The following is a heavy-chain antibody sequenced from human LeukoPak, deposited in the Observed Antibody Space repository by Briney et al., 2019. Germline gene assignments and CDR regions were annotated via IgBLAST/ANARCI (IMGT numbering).Heavy chain of an antibody. CDR2: ISAYNGNT. Sequence: ASAKVSCKASGYTFTSYGISWVRQAPGQGLEWMGWISAYNGNTNYAQKLQGRVTMTTDTSTSTAYMELRSLRSDDTAVYYCARSGYGRRNSHYCYYMDVWGKGTTVTVSS. CDR3: ARSGYGRRNSHYCYYMDV. V-gene: IGHV1-18*01. D-gene: IGHD5-12*01. CDR1: GYTFTSYG. J-gene: IGHJ6*03.